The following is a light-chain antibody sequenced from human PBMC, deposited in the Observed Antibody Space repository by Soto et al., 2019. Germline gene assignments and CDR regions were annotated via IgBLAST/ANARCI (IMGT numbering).Light chain of an antibody. Sequence: DIQMTQSPSSLSASAGDRVTITCRASQSISDYLNWYQQQPGRAPRILIYGASNLQSGVPSRFSGSGSGTDFTLTISSLQPEDIATYYCQPSYRSPLTFGGGTKLEIK. CDR2: GAS. J-gene: IGKJ4*01. CDR3: QPSYRSPLT. CDR1: QSISDY. V-gene: IGKV1-39*01.